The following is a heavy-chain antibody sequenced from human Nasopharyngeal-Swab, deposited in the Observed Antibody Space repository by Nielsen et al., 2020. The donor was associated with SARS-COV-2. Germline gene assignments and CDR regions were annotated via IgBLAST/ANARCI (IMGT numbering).Heavy chain of an antibody. Sequence: GESLKISCKGSGYHFADFWIGWVRQIPGKGLEWMGIIFPRDSDTTYSPSFQGQVTISVDRSISTAYLQWSRLQASDTALYYCARSGESEAFDVWGQGTVVTVSP. J-gene: IGHJ3*01. V-gene: IGHV5-51*01. CDR2: IFPRDSDT. CDR3: ARSGESEAFDV. CDR1: GYHFADFW. D-gene: IGHD3-10*01.